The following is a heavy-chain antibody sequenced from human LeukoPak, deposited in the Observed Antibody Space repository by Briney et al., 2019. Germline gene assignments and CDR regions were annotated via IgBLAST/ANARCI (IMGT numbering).Heavy chain of an antibody. Sequence: VASVKVSCKASGSTFTSYGISWVRQAPGQGLEWMGWISAYNGNTNYAQKLQGRVTMTTDTSTSTAYMELRSLRSDDTAVYYCASAIDYDFALDYWGQGTLVTVSS. CDR1: GSTFTSYG. CDR3: ASAIDYDFALDY. V-gene: IGHV1-18*01. D-gene: IGHD4-17*01. J-gene: IGHJ4*02. CDR2: ISAYNGNT.